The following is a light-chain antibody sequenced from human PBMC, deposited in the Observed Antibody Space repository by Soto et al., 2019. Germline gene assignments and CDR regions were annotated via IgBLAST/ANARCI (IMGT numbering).Light chain of an antibody. CDR2: EVS. V-gene: IGLV2-14*01. J-gene: IGLJ3*02. CDR3: SSYTSSSTLV. Sequence: QSALTQPASVSGYPGQSITISCTGTSSDVGGYNYVSWYQQYPGKAPKLMIYEVSNRPSGVSNRFSGSKSGNTASLTISGLQAEDEADYYCSSYTSSSTLVFGGGTKLTVL. CDR1: SSDVGGYNY.